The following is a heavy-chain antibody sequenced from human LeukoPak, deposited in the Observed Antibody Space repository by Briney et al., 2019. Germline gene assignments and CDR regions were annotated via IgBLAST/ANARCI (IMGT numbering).Heavy chain of an antibody. Sequence: SETLSLTCTVSGGSISSSSYYWGWIRQPPGKGLEWIGSIYYSGGTYYNPSLKSRVTISVDTSKNQFSLKLSSVTAADTAVYYCARGRSVGDYFDYWGQGTLVTVSS. CDR1: GGSISSSSYY. CDR3: ARGRSVGDYFDY. V-gene: IGHV4-39*01. D-gene: IGHD2-15*01. CDR2: IYYSGGT. J-gene: IGHJ4*02.